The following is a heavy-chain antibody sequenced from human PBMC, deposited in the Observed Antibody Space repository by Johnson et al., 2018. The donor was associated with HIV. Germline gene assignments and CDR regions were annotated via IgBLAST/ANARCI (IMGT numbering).Heavy chain of an antibody. Sequence: QVQLVESGGGLVKPGGSLRLSCVASGFIFSSYVMYWVRQAPGKGLEWVAVISYDGSNKYYADSVKGRFTISRDNSRNTLYLQMNSLRAEDTAVYYCAKERGTYYVVDSFDIWGQGAMVTVSS. J-gene: IGHJ3*02. CDR2: ISYDGSNK. CDR1: GFIFSSYV. V-gene: IGHV3-30*04. D-gene: IGHD1-26*01. CDR3: AKERGTYYVVDSFDI.